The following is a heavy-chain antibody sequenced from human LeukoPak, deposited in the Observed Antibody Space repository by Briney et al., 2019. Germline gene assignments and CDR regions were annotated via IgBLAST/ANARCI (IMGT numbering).Heavy chain of an antibody. CDR3: ARSYSYGFSFDY. CDR1: GGSISSYY. CDR2: IYYSGST. D-gene: IGHD5-18*01. V-gene: IGHV4-59*01. J-gene: IGHJ4*02. Sequence: ASESLSLTCTVSGGSISSYYWSWIRQPPGKGLEWIGYIYYSGSTNDNPSLKSRVTISVDTSKNQFSLRLSSVTAADTAVYYCARSYSYGFSFDYWGQGTLVTVCS.